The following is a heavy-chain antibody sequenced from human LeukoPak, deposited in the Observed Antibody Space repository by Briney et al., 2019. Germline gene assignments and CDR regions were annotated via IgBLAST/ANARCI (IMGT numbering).Heavy chain of an antibody. Sequence: GGALKISCKGSGCKFTDYWIGWVRQLPGKGLEWMGIIYPGDSDTTYSPSFQGQVTISAEEPINTAYLQWSSLKASDTAIYYCARSAPPDNWNDLRYYYPMDVWGQGTTVTVSS. J-gene: IGHJ6*02. CDR1: GCKFTDYW. D-gene: IGHD1-1*01. CDR2: IYPGDSDT. CDR3: ARSAPPDNWNDLRYYYPMDV. V-gene: IGHV5-51*04.